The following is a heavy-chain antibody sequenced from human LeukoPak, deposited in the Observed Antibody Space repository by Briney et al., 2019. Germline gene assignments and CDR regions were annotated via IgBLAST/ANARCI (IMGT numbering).Heavy chain of an antibody. CDR1: GYSISSGYY. Sequence: KPSETLSLTCAVSGYSISSGYYWGWIRQPPGKGLEWIGSIYHSGSTYYNPSLKSRVTISVDTSKNQFSLKLSSVTAADTAVYYCARSGYSYGPLDYWGQGTLVTVSS. D-gene: IGHD5-18*01. CDR3: ARSGYSYGPLDY. CDR2: IYHSGST. V-gene: IGHV4-38-2*01. J-gene: IGHJ4*02.